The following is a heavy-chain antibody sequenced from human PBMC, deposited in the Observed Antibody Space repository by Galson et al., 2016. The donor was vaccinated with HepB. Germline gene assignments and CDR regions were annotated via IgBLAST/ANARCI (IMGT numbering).Heavy chain of an antibody. J-gene: IGHJ4*02. D-gene: IGHD2-21*02. V-gene: IGHV1-18*01. CDR3: ARDYGDDAYHFDY. CDR2: ISAYNDNT. Sequence: SVKVSCKASGYTFTSFGVSWVRQAPGQGLEWMGWISAYNDNTNYAQKFQGRVTITTDASTSTAYMDLRRLRSHDTAVYYCARDYGDDAYHFDYWGQGTLVTVSS. CDR1: GYTFTSFG.